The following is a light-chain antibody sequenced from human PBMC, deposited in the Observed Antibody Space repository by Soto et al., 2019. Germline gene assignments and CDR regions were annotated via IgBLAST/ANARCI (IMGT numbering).Light chain of an antibody. J-gene: IGKJ2*01. V-gene: IGKV3-15*01. CDR3: QQSNNLPYT. Sequence: EILMTQSPATLSVSPGERATLSCRASQSVSHNLAWYQQKPGQAPRLLFYGASTRATGIPARFSGSGSGTDFTLTISSLQSEDFAVYYCQQSNNLPYTFGQGTNLEIK. CDR2: GAS. CDR1: QSVSHN.